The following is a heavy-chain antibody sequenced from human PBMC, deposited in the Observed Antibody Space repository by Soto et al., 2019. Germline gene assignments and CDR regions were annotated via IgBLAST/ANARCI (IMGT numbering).Heavy chain of an antibody. CDR2: IYYSGST. J-gene: IGHJ4*02. V-gene: IGHV4-59*01. Sequence: SDTLSLTCTVSSGSISTYYWSWIRQPPGKGLEWIGYIYYSGSTNYNPSLKSRVTISIDTSKKQFSLKLSSVTAADTAVYYCATTSITVYGVGNFDYWGQGTLVTVSS. CDR3: ATTSITVYGVGNFDY. D-gene: IGHD3-3*01. CDR1: SGSISTYY.